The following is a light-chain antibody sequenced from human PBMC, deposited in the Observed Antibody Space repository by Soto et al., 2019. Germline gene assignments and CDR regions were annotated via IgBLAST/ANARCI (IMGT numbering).Light chain of an antibody. CDR1: SSDVGGYNY. CDR2: EVS. V-gene: IGLV2-8*01. J-gene: IGLJ1*01. Sequence: QSALTQPPSASGSPGQSVTISCTGTSSDVGGYNYVSWYQQHPGKAPKLMIYEVSKRPSGVPDRFSGSKSGNTASLTVSGLQAEDEADYCCSSYAGSNNLNVFGTGTKVTV. CDR3: SSYAGSNNLNV.